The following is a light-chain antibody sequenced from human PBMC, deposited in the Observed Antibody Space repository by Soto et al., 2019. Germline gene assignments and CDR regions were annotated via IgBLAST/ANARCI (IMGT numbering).Light chain of an antibody. CDR3: LQDYNYPRT. CDR1: QDIRND. V-gene: IGKV1-6*01. Sequence: AIQMTQSPSSLSASVGDRVTITCRASQDIRNDLGWYQQKPGRAHKLLIYAASTLQTGVPSRFSGSGSGTHFTLTISSLQPEDFTTYYCLQDYNYPRTFGQGTKLEIK. J-gene: IGKJ2*01. CDR2: AAS.